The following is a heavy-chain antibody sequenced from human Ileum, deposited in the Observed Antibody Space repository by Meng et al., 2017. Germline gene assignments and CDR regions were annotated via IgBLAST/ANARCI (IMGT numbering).Heavy chain of an antibody. J-gene: IGHJ4*02. Sequence: LKVSAPTLLQPTQTLTLTCTFAGFSLSTIGGGVGWIRKPPGKALGWLALIYWDEDQRYSPSLKSRLTITKDTSKNQVVLTMTNMDPVDTATYYCAHSYYYDSSGYYQLFDYWGQGTLVTVSS. CDR2: IYWDEDQ. CDR1: GFSLSTIGGG. V-gene: IGHV2-5*02. CDR3: AHSYYYDSSGYYQLFDY. D-gene: IGHD3-22*01.